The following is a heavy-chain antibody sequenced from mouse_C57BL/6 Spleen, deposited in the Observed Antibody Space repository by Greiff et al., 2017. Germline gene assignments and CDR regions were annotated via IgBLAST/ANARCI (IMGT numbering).Heavy chain of an antibody. D-gene: IGHD2-2*01. CDR1: GFNIKDDY. CDR2: IDPENGDT. Sequence: EVQLQESGAELVRPGASVKLSCTASGFNIKDDYMHWVKQRPEQGLEWIGWIDPENGDTEYASKFQGKATITADTSSNTAYLQLSSLTSEDTAVYYCTPAPLYYGYDVIDYWGQGTTLTVSS. J-gene: IGHJ2*01. CDR3: TPAPLYYGYDVIDY. V-gene: IGHV14-4*01.